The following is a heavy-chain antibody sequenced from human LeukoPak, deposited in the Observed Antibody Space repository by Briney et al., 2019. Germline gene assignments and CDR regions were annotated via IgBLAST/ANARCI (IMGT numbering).Heavy chain of an antibody. D-gene: IGHD3-22*01. J-gene: IGHJ4*02. V-gene: IGHV3-23*01. CDR1: GFTFSSYA. CDR2: ISGSGGST. CDR3: AKDRIPGDSSGYWLSYDY. Sequence: GGSLRLSCAASGFTFSSYAMSWVRQAPGKGLEWVSAISGSGGSTYYADSVKGRFTISRDNSKNTLYLQMNSLRAEDTAVYYCAKDRIPGDSSGYWLSYDYWGQGTLVTVSS.